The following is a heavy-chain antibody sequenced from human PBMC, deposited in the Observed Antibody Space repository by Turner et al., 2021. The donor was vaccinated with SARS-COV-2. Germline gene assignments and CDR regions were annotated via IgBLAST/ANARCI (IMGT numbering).Heavy chain of an antibody. D-gene: IGHD2-8*01. CDR2: IAYDGSNK. Sequence: VQLVESGGGVVQPGRSLGLSCAASGFTFRSYGMHWVRQAPGKGLEWVAVIAYDGSNKYYADSVKGRFTISRDNSKNTLYLKMNSLRAEDTAVYYCAKVGDVVMVYAMTTPPDYWGQGTLVTVSS. V-gene: IGHV3-30*18. CDR3: AKVGDVVMVYAMTTPPDY. CDR1: GFTFRSYG. J-gene: IGHJ4*02.